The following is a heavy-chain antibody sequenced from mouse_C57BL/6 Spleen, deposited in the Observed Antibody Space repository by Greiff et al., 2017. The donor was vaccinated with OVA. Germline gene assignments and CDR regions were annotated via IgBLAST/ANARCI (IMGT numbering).Heavy chain of an antibody. CDR2: ISDGGSYT. CDR3: ARDPYGSSSYFDY. Sequence: EVNLVESGGGLVKPGGSLKLSCAASGFTFSSYAMSWVRQTPEKRLEWVATISDGGSYTYYPDNVKGRFTISRDNAKNNLYLQMSHLKSEDTAMYYCARDPYGSSSYFDYWGQGTTLTVSS. D-gene: IGHD1-1*01. V-gene: IGHV5-4*01. J-gene: IGHJ2*01. CDR1: GFTFSSYA.